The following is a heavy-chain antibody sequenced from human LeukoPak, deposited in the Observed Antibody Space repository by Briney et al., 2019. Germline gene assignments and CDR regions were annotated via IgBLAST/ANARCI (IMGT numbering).Heavy chain of an antibody. D-gene: IGHD3-10*01. CDR2: INQDGSEK. CDR3: ARDHVVPGLLFDY. J-gene: IGHJ4*02. V-gene: IGHV3-7*01. CDR1: GFTFRDHW. Sequence: GGSLRLSCAASGFTFRDHWMTWVRQGPGKGLEWVASINQDGSEKYYVDSVKGRFTISRDNAKNSLYLQMNSLRAEDTAVYYCARDHVVPGLLFDYWGQGALVTVSS.